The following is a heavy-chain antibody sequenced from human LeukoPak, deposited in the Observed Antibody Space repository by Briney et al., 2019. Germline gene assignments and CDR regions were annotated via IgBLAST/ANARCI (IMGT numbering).Heavy chain of an antibody. CDR1: GGSISSGSYY. J-gene: IGHJ3*02. CDR3: VGATHAFDI. CDR2: IYTSGST. Sequence: SQTLSLTCTVPGGSISSGSYYWSWIRQPAGKGLEWIERIYTSGSTNYNPSLKSRVTISVDTSKNQFSLKLSSVTAADTAVYYCVGATHAFDIWGQGTMVTVSS. V-gene: IGHV4-61*02.